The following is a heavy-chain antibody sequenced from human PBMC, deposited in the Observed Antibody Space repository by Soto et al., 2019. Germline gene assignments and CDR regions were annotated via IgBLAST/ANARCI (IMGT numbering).Heavy chain of an antibody. D-gene: IGHD1-26*01. V-gene: IGHV4-59*08. Sequence: WTWIRQPPGNVLEWMGYIYYSGTTTNYNPSLKRLVTLSIDTSKNQLSLKLSSVTAADTAVYYCARLGGSYAAPHFDYWGQGTLVTVSS. CDR3: ARLGGSYAAPHFDY. CDR2: IYYSGTT. J-gene: IGHJ4*02.